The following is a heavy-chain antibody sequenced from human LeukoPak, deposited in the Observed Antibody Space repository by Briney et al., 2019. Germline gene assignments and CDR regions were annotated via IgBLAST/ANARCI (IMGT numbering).Heavy chain of an antibody. V-gene: IGHV3-21*01. J-gene: IGHJ4*02. CDR1: GFTFSSYS. CDR2: ISSRSSYI. Sequence: GGSLRLSCAASGFTFSSYSMNWVRQAPGKGLEGVSSISSRSSYIYYADPVKGRFTISRDNAKNSLYLQMNSLRAEDTAVYYCAREGYYGDYIDYWGQGTLVTVSS. D-gene: IGHD4-17*01. CDR3: AREGYYGDYIDY.